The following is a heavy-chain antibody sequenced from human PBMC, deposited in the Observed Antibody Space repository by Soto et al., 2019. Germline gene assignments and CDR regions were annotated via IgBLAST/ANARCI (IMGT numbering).Heavy chain of an antibody. D-gene: IGHD2-15*01. CDR3: ARDNLVAATD. V-gene: IGHV4-31*03. Sequence: SETLSLTCTVSGGSISSGGYYWSWIRQHPGKGLEWIGYIYYSGSTYYNPSLKSRVTISVDTSKNQFSLKLSSVTAADTAVYYCARDNLVAATDWGQGTLVTVSS. CDR2: IYYSGST. CDR1: GGSISSGGYY. J-gene: IGHJ4*02.